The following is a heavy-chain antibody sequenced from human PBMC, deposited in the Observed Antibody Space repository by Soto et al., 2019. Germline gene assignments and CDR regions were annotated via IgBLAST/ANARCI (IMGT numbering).Heavy chain of an antibody. V-gene: IGHV3-9*01. J-gene: IGHJ4*02. CDR2: ISWNSGSI. CDR1: GFTFDGYA. CDR3: AKDSDY. Sequence: GGSLRLSCAASGFTFDGYAMHWVRQAPGKGLEWVSGISWNSGSIGYADSVKGRFTISRDNAKNSLYLQMNSLRAEDTALYYCAKDSDYWGQGTLVTVSS.